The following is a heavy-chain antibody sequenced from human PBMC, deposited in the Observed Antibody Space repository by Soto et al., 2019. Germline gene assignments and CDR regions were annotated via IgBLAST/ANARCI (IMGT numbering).Heavy chain of an antibody. V-gene: IGHV4-34*01. Sequence: QVQLQQWGAGLLKPSETLSLTCAVYGGSFSGYYWSWIRQPPGKGLEWIGEINHGGSTNYNPSLKSPVTISVDTAKNQFSLKLSSVTAADTAVYYCARGGKYDVWSGRPYYYYGMDVWGQGTTVTVSS. D-gene: IGHD3-3*01. J-gene: IGHJ6*02. CDR3: ARGGKYDVWSGRPYYYYGMDV. CDR2: INHGGST. CDR1: GGSFSGYY.